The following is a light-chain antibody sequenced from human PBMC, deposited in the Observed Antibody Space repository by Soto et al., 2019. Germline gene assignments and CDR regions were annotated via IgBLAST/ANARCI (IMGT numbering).Light chain of an antibody. Sequence: QSVLTQTPSASGTPGQRVSISCSGSSTNIGRNTVIWYQQLPGTTPKVLIYSNSQRPSGVPDRFSGSKSGTSASLAISGLQSDDEADYYCAAWDDSLNGVVFGGGTQLTVL. J-gene: IGLJ7*01. CDR2: SNS. CDR3: AAWDDSLNGVV. CDR1: STNIGRNT. V-gene: IGLV1-44*01.